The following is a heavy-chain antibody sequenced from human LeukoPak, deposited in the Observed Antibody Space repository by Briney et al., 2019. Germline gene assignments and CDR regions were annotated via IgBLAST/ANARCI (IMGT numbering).Heavy chain of an antibody. J-gene: IGHJ4*02. CDR1: AFTFSSYA. D-gene: IGHD2-21*02. Sequence: GGSLSLSCAASAFTFSSYAMSSVRQAPGKGLEWVSAISGSGGSTYYADSVKGRFTISRDNSKNTLYLQMNSLRAEDAAVFYCATPSGTYCGGDCDSDIFDYRGQGTLVTVSS. CDR2: ISGSGGST. CDR3: ATPSGTYCGGDCDSDIFDY. V-gene: IGHV3-23*01.